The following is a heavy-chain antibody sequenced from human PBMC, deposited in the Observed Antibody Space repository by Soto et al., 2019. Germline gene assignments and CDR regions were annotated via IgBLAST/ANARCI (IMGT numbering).Heavy chain of an antibody. CDR1: GGSTSDRDYY. J-gene: IGHJ4*02. Sequence: PSETLSLTCTVSGGSTSDRDYYWAWIRQAPGKGLEWIGSVYSSGSAYYNPSLKIRLSISIDTASNHLSLKLNSMTAADTALYYCARQSNRHFDFWGQGTLVTVSS. CDR3: ARQSNRHFDF. CDR2: VYSSGSA. V-gene: IGHV4-39*01.